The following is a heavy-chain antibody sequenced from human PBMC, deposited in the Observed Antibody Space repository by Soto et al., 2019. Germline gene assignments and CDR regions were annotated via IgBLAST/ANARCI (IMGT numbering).Heavy chain of an antibody. J-gene: IGHJ4*02. CDR3: ARDVAAADY. CDR1: GYTFTSYA. CDR2: INAGNGNT. Sequence: QVQLVQSGAEEKKPGASVKVSCKASGYTFTSYAMHWVRQAPGQRLEWMGRINAGNGNTKYTEKFQGRVTITTDTSASTAYMALSSLRSEDTAVYYCARDVAAADYWGQGTLVTVSS. D-gene: IGHD6-13*01. V-gene: IGHV1-3*05.